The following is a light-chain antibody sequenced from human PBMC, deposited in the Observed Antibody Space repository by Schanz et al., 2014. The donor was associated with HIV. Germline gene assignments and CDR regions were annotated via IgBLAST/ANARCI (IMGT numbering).Light chain of an antibody. J-gene: IGKJ5*01. V-gene: IGKV1-5*03. CDR1: QSIRSW. CDR2: QAS. Sequence: DIHMTQSPSTLSASVGDRVTITCRASQSIRSWLAWYQQKPGRAPNLLIYQASTLETGVPSRFSASGSGTEFTLTISNLQPDDFATYYCQQYNSDSITFGQGTRLEIK. CDR3: QQYNSDSIT.